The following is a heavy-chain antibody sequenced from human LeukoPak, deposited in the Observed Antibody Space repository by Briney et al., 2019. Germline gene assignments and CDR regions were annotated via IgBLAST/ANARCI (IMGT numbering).Heavy chain of an antibody. CDR3: AGGIAMVRGGDV. CDR1: GLTFSTYW. CDR2: IKQDGSEK. V-gene: IGHV3-7*01. D-gene: IGHD3-10*01. Sequence: GGSLRLSCAASGLTFSTYWMTWVRQAPGKGLEWVANIKQDGSEKNYVDSVKGRFTISRDNGKNSLYLQMNSLRVEDTAVYYCAGGIAMVRGGDVWGKGTTVTVSS. J-gene: IGHJ6*04.